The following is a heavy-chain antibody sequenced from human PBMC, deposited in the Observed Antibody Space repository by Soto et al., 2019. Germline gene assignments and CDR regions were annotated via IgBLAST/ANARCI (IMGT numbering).Heavy chain of an antibody. D-gene: IGHD5-12*01. CDR3: ARDPGYSGYDSHY. Sequence: SVKVSCKASGGTFSSYAISWVRQAPGQGLEWMGGIIPIFGTANYAQKFQGRVTITADESTSTAYMKLSSLRSEDTAVYYCARDPGYSGYDSHYWGQGTLVTVSS. CDR2: IIPIFGTA. V-gene: IGHV1-69*13. CDR1: GGTFSSYA. J-gene: IGHJ4*02.